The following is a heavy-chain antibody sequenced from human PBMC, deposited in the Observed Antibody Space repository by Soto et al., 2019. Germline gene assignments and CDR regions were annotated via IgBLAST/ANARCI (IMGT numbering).Heavy chain of an antibody. D-gene: IGHD5-18*01. J-gene: IGHJ6*02. CDR2: ISGYNGNT. Sequence: ASVKVSCKASGYTFSNYGISWVRQGPGQGLEWMGWISGYNGNTHYEEKVQDRIKMTTDTSTSTTYLELRSLRSDDTAVYFCARDPGFGFGYSYAFAMDAWGQGTTVTVSS. CDR1: GYTFSNYG. CDR3: ARDPGFGFGYSYAFAMDA. V-gene: IGHV1-18*01.